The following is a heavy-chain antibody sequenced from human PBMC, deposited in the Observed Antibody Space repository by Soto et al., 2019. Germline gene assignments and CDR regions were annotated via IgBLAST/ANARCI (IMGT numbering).Heavy chain of an antibody. D-gene: IGHD3-10*01. CDR3: ATLWFGESGY. CDR2: IYYSGST. Sequence: QLQLQESGPGLVKPSETLSLTCTVSGGSISSSSYYWGWIRQPPGKGLEWIGSIYYSGSTYYNPPLKSRVTISVDTSKNQFSLKLSSVTAADTAVYYCATLWFGESGYWGQGTLVTVSS. V-gene: IGHV4-39*01. J-gene: IGHJ4*02. CDR1: GGSISSSSYY.